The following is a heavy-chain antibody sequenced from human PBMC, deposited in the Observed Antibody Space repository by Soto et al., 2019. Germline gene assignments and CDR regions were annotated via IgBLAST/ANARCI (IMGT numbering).Heavy chain of an antibody. J-gene: IGHJ4*02. CDR3: AMNYYDSSGLDY. CDR2: ISAYNGNT. V-gene: IGHV1-18*04. CDR1: GYTFTSYG. Sequence: VKISCKASGYTFTSYGISWVRQAPGQGLEWMGWISAYNGNTNYAQKLQGRVTMTTDTSTNTAYMELRSLRSDDTAVYYCAMNYYDSSGLDYWGQGTLVTVSS. D-gene: IGHD3-22*01.